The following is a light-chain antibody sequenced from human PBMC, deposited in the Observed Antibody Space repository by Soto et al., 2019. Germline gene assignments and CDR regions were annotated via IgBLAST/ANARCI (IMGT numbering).Light chain of an antibody. V-gene: IGKV1-5*01. Sequence: DIQMTQSPSTLSASVGDRVTITCRASQSISSWLAWYQQKPGKAPKLLIYDASSLESGVPSRFSGSGSGTEFTLTISSLQPDDFATYYSQQYNSSFWTFGQGTKVEIK. CDR3: QQYNSSFWT. J-gene: IGKJ1*01. CDR2: DAS. CDR1: QSISSW.